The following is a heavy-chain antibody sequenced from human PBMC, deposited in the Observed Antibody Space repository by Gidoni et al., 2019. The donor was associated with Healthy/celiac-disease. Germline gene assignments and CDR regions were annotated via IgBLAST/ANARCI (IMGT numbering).Heavy chain of an antibody. CDR1: GGSFSGYY. CDR2: INHSGST. Sequence: QVQLQQWGAGLLKPSETLSLTCAVYGGSFSGYYWSWIRQPPGKGLEWIGEINHSGSTNYNPSLKSRVTISVDTSKNQFSLKLSSVTAADTAVYYCARGISRMTGYFGWGQGTLVTVSS. D-gene: IGHD3-9*01. V-gene: IGHV4-34*01. J-gene: IGHJ4*02. CDR3: ARGISRMTGYFG.